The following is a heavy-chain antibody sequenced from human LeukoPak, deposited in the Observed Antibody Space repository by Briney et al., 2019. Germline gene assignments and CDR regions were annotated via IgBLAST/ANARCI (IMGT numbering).Heavy chain of an antibody. CDR2: INHSGST. D-gene: IGHD6-13*01. CDR3: ARGPALGYYSSSPDYFDY. J-gene: IGHJ4*02. Sequence: SETLSLTCAVYGGSFSGYYWSWTRQPPGKGLEWIGEINHSGSTNYNPSLKSRVTISVDTSKNQFSLKLSSVTAADTAVYYCARGPALGYYSSSPDYFDYWGQGTLVTVSS. V-gene: IGHV4-34*01. CDR1: GGSFSGYY.